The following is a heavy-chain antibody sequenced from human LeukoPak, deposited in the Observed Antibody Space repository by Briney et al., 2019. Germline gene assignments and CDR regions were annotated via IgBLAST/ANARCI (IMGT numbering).Heavy chain of an antibody. D-gene: IGHD1-26*01. CDR1: GFTFSSYS. V-gene: IGHV3-48*04. CDR2: ISSGSGTI. J-gene: IGHJ4*02. CDR3: ASDGRYLGFFEN. Sequence: GGSLRLSCAASGFTFSSYSMNWVRQAPGEGLEWVSYISSGSGTIYYADSVKDRFTISRDNAKNSLYLQMNSLRAEDTAVYYCASDGRYLGFFENWGQGTLVTVSS.